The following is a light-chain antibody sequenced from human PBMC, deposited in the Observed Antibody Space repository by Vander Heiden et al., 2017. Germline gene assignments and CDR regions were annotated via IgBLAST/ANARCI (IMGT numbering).Light chain of an antibody. V-gene: IGLV1-47*01. Sequence: QSVLTQPPSPSGTPGQRVTISCTGSSSNIGSNYVYWYQQLPGTAPKLLIYRNNQRPSGVPDRFSGSNSGTSASLAISGLRSEDEADYYCAAWDDSLSGPWVFGGGTKLTVL. CDR3: AAWDDSLSGPWV. CDR2: RNN. J-gene: IGLJ3*02. CDR1: SSNIGSNY.